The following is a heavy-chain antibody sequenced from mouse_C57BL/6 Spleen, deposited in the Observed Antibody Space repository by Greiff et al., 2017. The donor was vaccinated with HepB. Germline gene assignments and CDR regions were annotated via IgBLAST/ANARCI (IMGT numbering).Heavy chain of an antibody. Sequence: QVQLQQPGAELVRPGPSVKLSCKASGYTFTSYWMHWVKQRPGQGLEWIGVIDPSDSYTNYNQKFKGKATLTVDTSSSTAYMQLSSLTSEDSAVYYCARDYGRGYYFDYWGQGTTLTVSS. V-gene: IGHV1-59*01. CDR3: ARDYGRGYYFDY. D-gene: IGHD1-2*01. CDR2: IDPSDSYT. J-gene: IGHJ2*01. CDR1: GYTFTSYW.